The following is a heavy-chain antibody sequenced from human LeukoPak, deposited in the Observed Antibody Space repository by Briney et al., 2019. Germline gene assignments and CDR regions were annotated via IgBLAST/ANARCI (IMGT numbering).Heavy chain of an antibody. J-gene: IGHJ4*02. V-gene: IGHV3-33*01. Sequence: GGSLRLSCAASGFTFSSFGMHWVRQAPGKGLEWVGVIWYDGKDKYYADSVKGRFTISRENSKNTLYLQMNSLRAEDTAVYYCARVLSGSGYPYYFDYWGQGTLVTVSS. CDR3: ARVLSGSGYPYYFDY. CDR2: IWYDGKDK. CDR1: GFTFSSFG. D-gene: IGHD3-3*01.